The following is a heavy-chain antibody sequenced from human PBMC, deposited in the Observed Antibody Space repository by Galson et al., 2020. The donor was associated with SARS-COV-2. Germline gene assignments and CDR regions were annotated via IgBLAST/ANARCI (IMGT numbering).Heavy chain of an antibody. CDR1: GGSISDTNW. CDR2: IYHSGST. Sequence: ASETLSLTCAVSGGSISDTNWWSWVRQTPGKGLEWIGEIYHSGSTNYNPSLKSRVTISIDKSNNQFSLKLTSVTAADTAGYYFAGRRIDYTAGWYIRDYFVYWGQGTLVPVSS. CDR3: AGRRIDYTAGWYIRDYFVY. D-gene: IGHD6-19*01. J-gene: IGHJ4*02. V-gene: IGHV4-4*02.